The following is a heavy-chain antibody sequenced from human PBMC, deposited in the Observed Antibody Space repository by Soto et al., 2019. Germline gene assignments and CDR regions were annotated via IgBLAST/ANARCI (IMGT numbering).Heavy chain of an antibody. CDR2: ISAHNGNT. Sequence: QVQLVQSGAEVKQPGASVKVSCRASGYRFSTFGITWVRQAPAQGLEWMGWISAHNGNTHLARSLQGRLTLPSDTATSTAYMELRSLTSDDTAVYYCAGLAWIQLWRYGMDVWGQGTTVTVS. V-gene: IGHV1-18*01. J-gene: IGHJ6*02. CDR3: AGLAWIQLWRYGMDV. D-gene: IGHD5-18*01. CDR1: GYRFSTFG.